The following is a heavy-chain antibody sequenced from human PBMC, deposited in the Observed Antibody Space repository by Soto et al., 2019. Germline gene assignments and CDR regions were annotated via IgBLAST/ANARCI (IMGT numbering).Heavy chain of an antibody. J-gene: IGHJ5*02. D-gene: IGHD2-21*01. V-gene: IGHV3-21*01. CDR2: ISSSSSYI. CDR3: ARERRAIRNWVDP. Sequence: GGSMRLSCAASGFTFSSYSMNWVRQAPGKGLEWVSSISSSSSYIYYADSVKGRFTISRDNAKNSLYLQMNSLRAEDTAVYYCARERRAIRNWVDPWGQGTLVT. CDR1: GFTFSSYS.